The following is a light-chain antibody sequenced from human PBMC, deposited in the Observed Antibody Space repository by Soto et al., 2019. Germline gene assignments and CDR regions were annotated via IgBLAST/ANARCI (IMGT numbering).Light chain of an antibody. CDR1: QSISSY. V-gene: IGKV1-39*01. CDR3: QQSYSTPWT. J-gene: IGKJ1*01. Sequence: DIQMTQSPSSLSASVGDRVTITCRASQSISSYLNWYQQKPGKALKLLIYAASSLQSGVPSRFSGSGSGTDFTLTISSLQHEHFATYYCQQSYSTPWTFGQGTKVEIK. CDR2: AAS.